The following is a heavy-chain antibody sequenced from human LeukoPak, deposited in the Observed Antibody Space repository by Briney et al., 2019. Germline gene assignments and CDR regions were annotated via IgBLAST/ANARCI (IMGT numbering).Heavy chain of an antibody. CDR2: IRSKANSYAT. Sequence: PGGSLRLSCAASGFTFSSYSMNWVRQASGKGLEWVGRIRSKANSYATAYAASVKGRFTISRDDSKNTAYLQMNSLKTEDTAVYYCTRHALDFWRGYLDYWGQGTLVTVSS. J-gene: IGHJ4*02. CDR1: GFTFSSYS. V-gene: IGHV3-73*01. D-gene: IGHD3-3*01. CDR3: TRHALDFWRGYLDY.